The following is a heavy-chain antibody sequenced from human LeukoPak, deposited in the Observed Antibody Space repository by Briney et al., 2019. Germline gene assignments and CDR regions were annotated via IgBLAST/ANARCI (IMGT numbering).Heavy chain of an antibody. V-gene: IGHV4-39*01. D-gene: IGHD3-22*01. J-gene: IGHJ6*02. CDR2: IYYSGST. CDR1: GGSISSSSYY. Sequence: PSETLSLTCTVSGGSISSSSYYWGWIRQPPGKGLEWIGSIYYSGSTYYNPSLKSRVTISVDTSKNQFSLKLSSVTAADTAVYYCARPLSGYYPLGCYYYGMDVWGQGTTVTVSS. CDR3: ARPLSGYYPLGCYYYGMDV.